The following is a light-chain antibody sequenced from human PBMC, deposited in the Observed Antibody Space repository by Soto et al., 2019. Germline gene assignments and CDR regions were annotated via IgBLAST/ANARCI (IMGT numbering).Light chain of an antibody. CDR2: EDN. J-gene: IGLJ2*01. CDR1: SGSIASNY. V-gene: IGLV6-57*03. Sequence: NFMLTQPHSVSESPGKTVTISCTRSSGSIASNYVQWYQQRPGSAPTTVIYEDNQRPSGVPDRFSGSIDSSSNSASLTISGLKTEDEADYYWQSYDSSNHVVFGGGTKLT. CDR3: QSYDSSNHVV.